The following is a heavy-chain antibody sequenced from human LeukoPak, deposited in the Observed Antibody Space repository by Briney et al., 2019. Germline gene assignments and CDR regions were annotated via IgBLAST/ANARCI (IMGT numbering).Heavy chain of an antibody. V-gene: IGHV3-23*01. CDR2: ISGSGGNT. J-gene: IGHJ4*02. CDR1: GFTFSSHG. D-gene: IGHD1-26*01. CDR3: AKAGSIRFDY. Sequence: GGSLRLSCAVSGFTFSSHGMHWVRQAPGKGLEWVSGISGSGGNTYYADSVKGRFTISRGNSKNTLYLQMNSLRAEDTAVYYCAKAGSIRFDYWGQGTLVTVSS.